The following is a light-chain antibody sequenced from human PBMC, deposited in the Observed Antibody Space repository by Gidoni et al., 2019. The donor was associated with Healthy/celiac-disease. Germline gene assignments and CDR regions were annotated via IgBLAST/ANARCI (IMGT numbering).Light chain of an antibody. CDR3: QQYNSYSPLT. CDR2: DSS. V-gene: IGKV1-5*01. CDR1: QSISSW. Sequence: DIQMTQSPSTLSASVGDRVTITCLDSQSISSWLAWYQQKPGKAPKLLIYDSSSLERGVPSRFSGSGSGTEFTLTISSLQPDDFATYYCQQYNSYSPLTFGGXTKVEIK. J-gene: IGKJ4*01.